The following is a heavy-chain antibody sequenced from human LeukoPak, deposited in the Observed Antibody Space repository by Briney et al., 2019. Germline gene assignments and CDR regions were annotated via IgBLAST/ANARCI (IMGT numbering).Heavy chain of an antibody. J-gene: IGHJ4*02. CDR2: INPNSGGT. CDR3: AREKAVAGTGVGY. D-gene: IGHD6-19*01. CDR1: GYTFTGYY. Sequence: PRASVKVSCKASGYTFTGYYMHWVRQAPVQGLEWMGWINPNSGGTNYAQKFQGRVTMTRDTSISTAYMELSRLRSDGTAVYYCAREKAVAGTGVGYWGQGTLVTVSS. V-gene: IGHV1-2*02.